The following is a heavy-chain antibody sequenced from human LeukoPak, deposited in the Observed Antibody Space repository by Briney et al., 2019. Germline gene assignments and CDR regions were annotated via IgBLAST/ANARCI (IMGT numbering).Heavy chain of an antibody. D-gene: IGHD5-12*01. CDR3: ARDIELST. V-gene: IGHV3-23*01. J-gene: IGHJ3*01. CDR1: GFAFSTYA. CDR2: LSGSGAST. Sequence: GGSLRLSCAASGFAFSTYAMSWVRQAPGKGLEWVSALSGSGASTYYADSVRGRFTISRDNSKNTLSLQMNSLRVEDTAIYYCARDIELSTWGLGTLVTVSS.